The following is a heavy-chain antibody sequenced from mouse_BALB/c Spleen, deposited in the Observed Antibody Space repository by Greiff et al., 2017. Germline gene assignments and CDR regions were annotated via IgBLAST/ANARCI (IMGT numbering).Heavy chain of an antibody. J-gene: IGHJ2*01. CDR3: ATAYYYGSSYLYYFDY. CDR1: GYTFTSYW. V-gene: IGHV1-69*02. D-gene: IGHD1-1*01. Sequence: QVQLQQPGAELVRPGASVKLSCKASGYTFTSYWINWVKQRPGQGLEWIGNIYPSDSYTNYNQKFKDKATLTVDKSSSTAYMQLSSPTSEDSAVYYCATAYYYGSSYLYYFDYWGQGTTLTVSS. CDR2: IYPSDSYT.